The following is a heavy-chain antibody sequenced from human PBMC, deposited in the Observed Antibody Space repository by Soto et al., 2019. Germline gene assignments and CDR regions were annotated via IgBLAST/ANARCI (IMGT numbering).Heavy chain of an antibody. Sequence: SETLSLTCAVSGGSISSSNWWSWVRQPPGKGLEWIGEIYHSGSTNYNPSLKSRVTISVDKSKNQFSLKLSSVTAAETAVYYCARAGLITIFGVAYGMDVWGQGTTVTVSS. J-gene: IGHJ6*02. V-gene: IGHV4-4*02. CDR1: GGSISSSNW. CDR3: ARAGLITIFGVAYGMDV. CDR2: IYHSGST. D-gene: IGHD3-3*01.